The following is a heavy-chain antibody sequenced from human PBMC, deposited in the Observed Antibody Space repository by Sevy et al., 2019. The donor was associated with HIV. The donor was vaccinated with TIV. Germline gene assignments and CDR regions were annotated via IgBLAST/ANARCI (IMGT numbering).Heavy chain of an antibody. D-gene: IGHD5-18*01. CDR3: AKGGWIQLWLYY. V-gene: IGHV3-23*01. CDR2: ISGSGGST. CDR1: GFTFSSYA. Sequence: GGSLRLSCAASGFTFSSYAMSWVRQAPGKGLEWVSAISGSGGSTYYGDSVKGRFTISRDNSKNTLYLQMNSLRAEDTAVYYCAKGGWIQLWLYYWGQGTLVTVSS. J-gene: IGHJ4*02.